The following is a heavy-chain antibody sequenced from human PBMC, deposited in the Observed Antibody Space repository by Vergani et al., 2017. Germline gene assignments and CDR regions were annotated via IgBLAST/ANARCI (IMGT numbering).Heavy chain of an antibody. Sequence: QVQLQQWGAGLLKPSETLSLTCTVSGGSISSSSYYWGWIRQPPGKGLEWIGSIYYSGSTYYNPSLKSRVTISVDTSKNQFSLKLSSVTAADTAVYYCARHPRGGLRYYXFDYWGQGTLVTVSS. CDR3: ARHPRGGLRYYXFDY. V-gene: IGHV4-39*01. D-gene: IGHD4-17*01. CDR2: IYYSGST. CDR1: GGSISSSSYY. J-gene: IGHJ4*02.